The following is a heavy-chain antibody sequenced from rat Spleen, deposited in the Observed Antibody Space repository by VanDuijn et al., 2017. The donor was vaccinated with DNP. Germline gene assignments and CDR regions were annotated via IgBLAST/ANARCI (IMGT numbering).Heavy chain of an antibody. CDR2: ISSSGGSP. J-gene: IGHJ4*01. V-gene: IGHV5-58*01. D-gene: IGHD4-4*01. CDR1: EFTFSSYW. Sequence: EVQLVETGGGLVQPGRSLKLSCVASEFTFSSYWMYWIRQAPGKGLEWVASISSSGGSPSYPDSVKGRFTISRDNAKSTLYLQMDSLRSEDTATYYCAKDGAIRGSATMDAWGQGTSVTVSS. CDR3: AKDGAIRGSATMDA.